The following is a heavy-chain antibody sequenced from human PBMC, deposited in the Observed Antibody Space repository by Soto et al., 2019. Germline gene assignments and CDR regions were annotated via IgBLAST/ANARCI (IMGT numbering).Heavy chain of an antibody. CDR3: VSYYYDSSGYYYEYYFDY. CDR1: GFTFSSYA. V-gene: IGHV3-23*01. Sequence: LSLTCAASGFTFSSYAMSWVRQAPGKGLEWVSAISGSGGSTYYADSVKGRFTISRDNSKNTLYLQMNSLRAEDTAVYYCVSYYYDSSGYYYEYYFDYWGQGTLVTVSS. D-gene: IGHD3-22*01. CDR2: ISGSGGST. J-gene: IGHJ4*02.